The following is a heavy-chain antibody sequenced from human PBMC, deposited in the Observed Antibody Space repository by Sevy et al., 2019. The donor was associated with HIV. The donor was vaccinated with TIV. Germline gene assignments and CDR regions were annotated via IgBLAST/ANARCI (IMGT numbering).Heavy chain of an antibody. CDR3: AKEYISGDS. Sequence: GGSLRLSCAASGFTFISYTMSWVRQAPGKGLEWVSAISGSGGSTDYADSVKGRFNISRYNSKNTLYLEMNSLRAEDTGLYYCAKEYISGDSWGQGTLVTVSS. D-gene: IGHD6-19*01. CDR1: GFTFISYT. CDR2: ISGSGGST. J-gene: IGHJ5*01. V-gene: IGHV3-23*01.